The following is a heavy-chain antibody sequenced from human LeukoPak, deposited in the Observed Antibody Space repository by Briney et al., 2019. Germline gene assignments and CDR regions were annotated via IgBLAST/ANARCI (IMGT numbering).Heavy chain of an antibody. V-gene: IGHV4-31*03. J-gene: IGHJ5*02. D-gene: IGHD3-3*01. CDR3: ARYLYYDFWSGYSGGFDP. Sequence: PSETLSLICTVSGGSISSGGYYWSWIRQHPGKGLEWIGYIYYSGSTYYNPSLKSRVTISVDTSKNQFSLKLSSVTAADTAVYYCARYLYYDFWSGYSGGFDPWGQGTLVTVSS. CDR1: GGSISSGGYY. CDR2: IYYSGST.